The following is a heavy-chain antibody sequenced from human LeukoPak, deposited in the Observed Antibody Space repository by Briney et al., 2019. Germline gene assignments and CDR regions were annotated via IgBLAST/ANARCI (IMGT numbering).Heavy chain of an antibody. Sequence: GGSLRLSCAASGFTFDDYAMHWVRQAPGKGLEWVSGISWNSGSIGYADSVKGRFTISRDNAKNSLYLQMNSLRAEDTALYYCAKSPWFGELFSWGQGTLVTVSS. D-gene: IGHD3-10*01. CDR2: ISWNSGSI. J-gene: IGHJ4*02. CDR3: AKSPWFGELFS. V-gene: IGHV3-9*01. CDR1: GFTFDDYA.